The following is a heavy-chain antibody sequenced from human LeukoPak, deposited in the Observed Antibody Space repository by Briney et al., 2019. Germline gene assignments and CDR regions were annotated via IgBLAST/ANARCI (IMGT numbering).Heavy chain of an antibody. Sequence: GGSLRLSCAASGFTFSNYAMHWVRQAPGKGLEWVAVISYDGRNKYHADSVKGRFTISRDNSKNTLYLQMNSLRAEDTAVYYCAKDRGIGYSYGYADYWGQGTLVTVSS. J-gene: IGHJ4*02. CDR1: GFTFSNYA. D-gene: IGHD5-18*01. CDR2: ISYDGRNK. V-gene: IGHV3-30*04. CDR3: AKDRGIGYSYGYADY.